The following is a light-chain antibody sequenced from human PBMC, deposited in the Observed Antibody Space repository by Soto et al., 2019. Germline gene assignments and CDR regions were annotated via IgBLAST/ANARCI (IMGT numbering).Light chain of an antibody. V-gene: IGLV1-40*01. J-gene: IGLJ1*01. CDR3: SSCTSSTTLGV. Sequence: QSVLTQPPSVSGAPGQRVTISCTGSSANIGAAYNVDWYQQLPGTAPKLLIYGNNNRPSGVPARFSGSKSGTSASLAIAGLQAEDEGDYYCSSCTSSTTLGVFGTGTKVTVL. CDR1: SANIGAAYN. CDR2: GNN.